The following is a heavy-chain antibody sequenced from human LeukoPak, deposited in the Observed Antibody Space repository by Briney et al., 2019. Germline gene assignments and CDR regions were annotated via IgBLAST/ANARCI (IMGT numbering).Heavy chain of an antibody. V-gene: IGHV3-66*01. J-gene: IGHJ3*02. D-gene: IGHD3-22*01. CDR1: GFTVSSNY. CDR2: IYSGGST. Sequence: GGSLRLSCAASGFTVSSNYMSWVRQAPGKGLEWVSVIYSGGSTYYVDSVKGRFTISRENAKNSLYLQMNSLRAGDTAVYYCARVARSDTYYYDSSGYYPGAFDIWGQGTMVTVSS. CDR3: ARVARSDTYYYDSSGYYPGAFDI.